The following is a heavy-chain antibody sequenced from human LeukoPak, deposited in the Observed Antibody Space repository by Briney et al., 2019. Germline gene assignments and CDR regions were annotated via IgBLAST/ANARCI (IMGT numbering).Heavy chain of an antibody. Sequence: GGSLRLSCVASGFTFSTYWRHWVRQAPGKGLVWVSRINSDGSSTTYADSVKGRFTISREKATNKLYLPLNSLRAEDTAVYYCARSPIMISFGGVDYWGQGSLVTVSS. J-gene: IGHJ4*02. CDR1: GFTFSTYW. D-gene: IGHD3-16*01. CDR3: ARSPIMISFGGVDY. CDR2: INSDGSST. V-gene: IGHV3-74*01.